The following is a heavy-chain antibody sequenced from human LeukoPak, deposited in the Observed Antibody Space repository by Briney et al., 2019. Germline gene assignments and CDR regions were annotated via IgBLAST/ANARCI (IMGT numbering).Heavy chain of an antibody. J-gene: IGHJ6*02. CDR3: ARHPYYYDSSGYYFAYYGMDV. D-gene: IGHD3-22*01. CDR2: IYPGDSDT. CDR1: GYSFTSYW. V-gene: IGHV5-51*01. Sequence: GESLKISCKGSGYSFTSYWIGWVRQMPGKGLEWMGSIYPGDSDTRYSPSFQGQVTISADKSISTAYLQWSRLKASDTAMYYCARHPYYYDSSGYYFAYYGMDVWGQGTTVTVSS.